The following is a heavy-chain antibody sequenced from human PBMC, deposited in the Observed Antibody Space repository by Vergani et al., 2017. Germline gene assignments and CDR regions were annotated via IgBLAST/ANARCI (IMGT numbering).Heavy chain of an antibody. J-gene: IGHJ2*01. CDR3: ASHLRAAGAVVTPIWYFDL. V-gene: IGHV4-38-2*02. Sequence: QVQLQESGPGLVKPSETLSLTCSVSGYSISRGYYWGWIRQPPGKGLEWIGSIYYSGSTYYNPSLKSRVTISVDTSKNQFSLKLSSVTAADTAVYYCASHLRAAGAVVTPIWYFDLWGRGTLVTVSS. CDR2: IYYSGST. CDR1: GYSISRGYY. D-gene: IGHD4-23*01.